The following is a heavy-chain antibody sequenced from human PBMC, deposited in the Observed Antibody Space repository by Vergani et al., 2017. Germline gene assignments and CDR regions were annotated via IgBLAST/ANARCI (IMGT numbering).Heavy chain of an antibody. Sequence: QVQLVESGGGVVQPGRSLRLSCAASGFTFSSYGMHWVRQAPGKGLEWVAVIWYDGSNKYYADSVKGRFTISRDNSKSTLYLQMNSLRAEDTAVYYCARAIRGYSYCFDYWGQGTLVTVSS. CDR3: ARAIRGYSYCFDY. CDR2: IWYDGSNK. J-gene: IGHJ4*02. D-gene: IGHD5-18*01. CDR1: GFTFSSYG. V-gene: IGHV3-33*01.